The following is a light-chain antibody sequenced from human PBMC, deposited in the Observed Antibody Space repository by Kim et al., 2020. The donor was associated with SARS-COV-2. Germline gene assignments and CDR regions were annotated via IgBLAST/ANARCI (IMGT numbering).Light chain of an antibody. V-gene: IGLV3-1*01. J-gene: IGLJ1*01. CDR3: QAWDSSTGV. CDR2: QDT. CDR1: KLGDKY. Sequence: VSPGQTASITCSGDKLGDKYACWYQQKPGQSPVLVIYQDTKRPSGIPVRFSGSNSGNTATLTISGTQAMDEADYYCQAWDSSTGVFGTGTKVTVL.